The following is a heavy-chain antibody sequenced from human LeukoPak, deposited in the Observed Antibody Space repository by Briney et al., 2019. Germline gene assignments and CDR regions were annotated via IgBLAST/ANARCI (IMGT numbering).Heavy chain of an antibody. CDR2: IYYSGST. Sequence: PSETLSLTCTVSGGSISSSSYYWGWIRQPPGKGLEWIGSIYYSGSTYYNPSLKSRVTISVDTSKNQFSLKLSSVTAADTAVYYCAREGPSFWSGPDYGMDVWGQGTTVTVSS. V-gene: IGHV4-39*07. D-gene: IGHD3-3*01. CDR3: AREGPSFWSGPDYGMDV. J-gene: IGHJ6*02. CDR1: GGSISSSSYY.